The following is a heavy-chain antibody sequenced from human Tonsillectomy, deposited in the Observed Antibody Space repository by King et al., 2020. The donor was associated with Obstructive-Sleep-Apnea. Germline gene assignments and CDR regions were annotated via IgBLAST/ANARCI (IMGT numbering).Heavy chain of an antibody. J-gene: IGHJ4*02. V-gene: IGHV6-1*01. Sequence: VQLPQSGPGLVKPSQTLSVTCVISGDSVSSNSAAWNWLRQSPSRGLEWLGRTYYRSRWYNDYAVSVKRRITINADTSKNQITLQVTSVTPEDTAVYYCAKTVGVAAAATFDYWGQGTLVTVSS. CDR3: AKTVGVAAAATFDY. D-gene: IGHD6-13*01. CDR2: TYYRSRWYN. CDR1: GDSVSSNSAA.